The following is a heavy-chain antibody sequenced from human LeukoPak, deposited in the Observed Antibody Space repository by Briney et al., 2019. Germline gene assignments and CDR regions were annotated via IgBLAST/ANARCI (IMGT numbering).Heavy chain of an antibody. CDR2: ISYDGSNK. V-gene: IGHV3-30*19. CDR3: ARVVCSSTSCYFYYYYYYGMDV. CDR1: GFTFSSYG. J-gene: IGHJ6*02. Sequence: GRSLRLSCAASGFTFSSYGMHWVRQAPGKGLEWVAVISYDGSNKYYADSVKGRFTISRDNSKNTLYLQMNSLRAEDTAVYYCARVVCSSTSCYFYYYYYYGMDVWGQGTTVTVSS. D-gene: IGHD2-2*01.